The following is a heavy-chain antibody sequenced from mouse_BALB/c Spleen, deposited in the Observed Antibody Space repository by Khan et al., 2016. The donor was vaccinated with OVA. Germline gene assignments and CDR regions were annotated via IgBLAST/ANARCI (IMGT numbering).Heavy chain of an antibody. D-gene: IGHD2-1*01. CDR3: ARWGGNYHSYAKEY. V-gene: IGHV1S56*01. CDR2: IYPGNVNT. Sequence: QVQLKQSGPELVKPGASVRISCKASGYTFTSYYVHWVKQRPGQGLEWIGWIYPGNVNTDYNEKFKGKATLTADKSSSTAYMQLRSLTSEDNAVYCSARWGGNYHSYAKEYWGQGTSVTVSS. J-gene: IGHJ4*01. CDR1: GYTFTSYY.